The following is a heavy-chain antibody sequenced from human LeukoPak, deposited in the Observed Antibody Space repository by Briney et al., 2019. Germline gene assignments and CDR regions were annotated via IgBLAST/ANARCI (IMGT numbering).Heavy chain of an antibody. CDR2: ISGDGGST. V-gene: IGHV3-43*02. J-gene: IGHJ6*02. CDR1: GFTFDDYA. Sequence: GGSLRLSCAASGFTFDDYAMHWVRQAPGKGLEWVSLISGDGGSTYYADSVKGRFTISRDNSKNSPYLQMNSLRTEDTALYYCAKAVEHYYYYYGMDVWGQGTTVTVSS. CDR3: AKAVEHYYYYYGMDV.